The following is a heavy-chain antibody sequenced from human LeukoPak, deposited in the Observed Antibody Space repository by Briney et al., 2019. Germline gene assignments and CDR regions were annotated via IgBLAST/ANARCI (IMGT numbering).Heavy chain of an antibody. V-gene: IGHV4-61*01. J-gene: IGHJ5*02. CDR3: AREKAIFGVVPGFDP. D-gene: IGHD3-3*01. CDR2: IYYSGST. Sequence: SETLSLTCTVSGGSVSSGSYYWSWIRQPPGKGPEWIGYIYYSGSTNYNPSLKSRVTISVDTSKNQFSLKLSSVTAADTAVYYCAREKAIFGVVPGFDPWGQGTLVTVSS. CDR1: GGSVSSGSYY.